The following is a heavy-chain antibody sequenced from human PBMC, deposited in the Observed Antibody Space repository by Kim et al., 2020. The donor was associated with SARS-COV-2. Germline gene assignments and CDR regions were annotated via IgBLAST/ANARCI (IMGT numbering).Heavy chain of an antibody. D-gene: IGHD5-18*01. CDR3: ARRLWHSYGQPRTSPDAFDI. Sequence: GESLKISCKGSGYSFTSYWIGWVRQMPGKGLEWMGIIYPGDSDTRYSPSFQGQVTISADKSISTAYLQWSSLKASDTAMYYCARRLWHSYGQPRTSPDAFDIWGQGTMVTVSS. CDR2: IYPGDSDT. J-gene: IGHJ3*02. CDR1: GYSFTSYW. V-gene: IGHV5-51*01.